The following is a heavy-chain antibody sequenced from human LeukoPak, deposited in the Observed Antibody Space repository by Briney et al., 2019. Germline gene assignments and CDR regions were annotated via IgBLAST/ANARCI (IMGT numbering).Heavy chain of an antibody. CDR2: IYSGGST. CDR1: GFTVSSNY. CDR3: ARGMGSSSYYFDY. J-gene: IGHJ4*02. D-gene: IGHD6-6*01. Sequence: GGSLRLSCAASGFTVSSNYMSWVRQAPGKGLEWVSVIYSGGSTYYADSVKGRFTISRDNSKNTLYLQMNSLRAEDTAVYYCARGMGSSSYYFDYWGQGTLVTVSS. V-gene: IGHV3-53*01.